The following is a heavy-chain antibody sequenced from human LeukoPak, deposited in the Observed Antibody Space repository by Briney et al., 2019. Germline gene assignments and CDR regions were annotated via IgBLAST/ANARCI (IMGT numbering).Heavy chain of an antibody. CDR3: AGEGLGYCSSTSCQVSDAFDI. Sequence: SETLSLTCAVSGGSISSGGYSWSWIRQPPGKGLEWIGRVYTSGSTNYNPSLKSRVTMSVDTSKNQFSLKLSSVTAADTAVYYCAGEGLGYCSSTSCQVSDAFDIWGQGTMVTVSS. CDR2: VYTSGST. J-gene: IGHJ3*02. D-gene: IGHD2-2*01. V-gene: IGHV4-61*02. CDR1: GGSISSGGYS.